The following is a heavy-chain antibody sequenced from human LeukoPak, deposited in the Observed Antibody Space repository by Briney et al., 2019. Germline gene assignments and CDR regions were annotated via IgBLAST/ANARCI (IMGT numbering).Heavy chain of an antibody. CDR1: GYTFTGYY. V-gene: IGHV1-2*02. CDR3: ARDLAAVATSNFDF. Sequence: ASVKVSCKASGYTFTGYYMHWVRQAPGQGLEWMGWVNPNSGGPNYAQKFQGRVTMTRDTSISTAYMELSRLTSDDTAVYYCARDLAAVATSNFDFWGQGTLVTVSS. J-gene: IGHJ4*02. CDR2: VNPNSGGP. D-gene: IGHD5-12*01.